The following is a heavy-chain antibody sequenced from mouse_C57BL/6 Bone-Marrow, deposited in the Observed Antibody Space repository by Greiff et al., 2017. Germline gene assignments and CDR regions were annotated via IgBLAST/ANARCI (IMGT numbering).Heavy chain of an antibody. D-gene: IGHD2-3*01. Sequence: DVMLVESGGGLVQPGGSLSLSCAASGFTFTDYYMSWVRQPPGKALEWLGFIRNKANGYTTEYSASVKGRFTISRDNSQSILYLQMNALRAEDSATYYCASYYGYYKAMDYWGQGTSVTVSS. CDR1: GFTFTDYY. CDR3: ASYYGYYKAMDY. CDR2: IRNKANGYTT. J-gene: IGHJ4*01. V-gene: IGHV7-3*01.